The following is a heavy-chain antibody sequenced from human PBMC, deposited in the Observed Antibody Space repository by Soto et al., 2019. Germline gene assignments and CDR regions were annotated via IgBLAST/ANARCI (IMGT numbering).Heavy chain of an antibody. J-gene: IGHJ3*01. CDR2: ISGSSSYI. Sequence: GGSLRLSCVASGFSFSGYNMNWVRQAPGKGLEWVSSISGSSSYIYYADSVKGRFTISRDNAKNSLYLQMNSLRAEDTAVYYCARVVYYDNSAFGLWGQGTMVTVSS. D-gene: IGHD3-22*01. V-gene: IGHV3-21*01. CDR3: ARVVYYDNSAFGL. CDR1: GFSFSGYN.